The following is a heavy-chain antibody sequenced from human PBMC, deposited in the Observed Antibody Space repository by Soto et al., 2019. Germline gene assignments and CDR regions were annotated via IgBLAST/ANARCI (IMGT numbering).Heavy chain of an antibody. Sequence: HPGGSLRLSCAASGFTVSSSYMSWVRQAPGQGLEWVLVIYSGGSTYYADSVKGRFTISRDNSKNTLYLQMNSLRAEDAAVYYCARAPGSSGYSDYFDYWGQGTLVTVSS. CDR3: ARAPGSSGYSDYFDY. CDR1: GFTVSSSY. D-gene: IGHD3-22*01. V-gene: IGHV3-53*01. CDR2: IYSGGST. J-gene: IGHJ4*02.